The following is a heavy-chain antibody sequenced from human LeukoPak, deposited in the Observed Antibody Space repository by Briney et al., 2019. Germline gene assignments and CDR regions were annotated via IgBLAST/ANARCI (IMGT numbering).Heavy chain of an antibody. J-gene: IGHJ4*02. CDR1: GDSVSSNSAA. CDR2: TYYRSKWYN. Sequence: SQTLSLTCAISGDSVSSNSAAWNWIRQSPSRGLEWLGRTYYRSKWYNDYAVSVKSRITINPDTSKNQFSLKLSSVTAADTAVYYCARGVKGRLRLDYWGQGTLVTVSS. D-gene: IGHD4-17*01. CDR3: ARGVKGRLRLDY. V-gene: IGHV6-1*01.